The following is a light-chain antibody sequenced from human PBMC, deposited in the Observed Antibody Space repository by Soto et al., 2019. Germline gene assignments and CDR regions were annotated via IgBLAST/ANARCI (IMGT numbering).Light chain of an antibody. V-gene: IGKV3-20*01. Sequence: EIVLTQSPGTLSLSPGERATLSCRASQSVSSSYLAWYQQKPGQAPRLLIYGASTRATGIPDRVSGSGSGTDFTLTISRLEPEDLAVYYWQQYGSSRWTFGQGTKVEIK. CDR1: QSVSSSY. J-gene: IGKJ1*01. CDR3: QQYGSSRWT. CDR2: GAS.